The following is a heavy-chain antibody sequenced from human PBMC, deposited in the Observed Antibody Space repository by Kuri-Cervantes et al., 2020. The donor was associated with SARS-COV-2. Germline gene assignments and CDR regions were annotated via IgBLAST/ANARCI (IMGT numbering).Heavy chain of an antibody. J-gene: IGHJ4*02. D-gene: IGHD6-19*01. Sequence: SETLSPTCAVYGGSFSDYYWSWVRQPPGKGLEWIGEINHSGSHNYNPSLKSRVTISVDTSQNQFSLKLSSVTAADTAVYYCARAASEVTMSSGRYDYWGQGTLVTVSS. CDR3: ARAASEVTMSSGRYDY. V-gene: IGHV4-34*01. CDR1: GGSFSDYY. CDR2: INHSGSH.